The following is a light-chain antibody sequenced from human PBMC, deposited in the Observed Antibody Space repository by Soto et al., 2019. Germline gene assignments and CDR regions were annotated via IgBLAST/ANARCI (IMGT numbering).Light chain of an antibody. CDR2: GAS. CDR1: QSVSSSR. Sequence: EIVLTQSPGTLSLSPGERATLSCRASQSVSSSRLAWYQQNPGQAPRLLIYGASSRAAGIPDRFSGSGSGTDFTLTISIVEPEDFAVYYCQQYGSSLFTFGPGTKVDIK. CDR3: QQYGSSLFT. J-gene: IGKJ3*01. V-gene: IGKV3-20*01.